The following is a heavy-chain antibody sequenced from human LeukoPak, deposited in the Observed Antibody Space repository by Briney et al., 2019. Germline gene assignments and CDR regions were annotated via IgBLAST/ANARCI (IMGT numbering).Heavy chain of an antibody. Sequence: SQTLSLTCVISGDSVSSNSAAWNWIRQSPSRGLEWLGRTYYRSKWYNDYAVSVKSRITIHPDTSKNQFSLQLNSVTPEDTAVYYCARNCGGDCYEGHYYYGMDVWGQGTTVTVSS. CDR3: ARNCGGDCYEGHYYYGMDV. CDR1: GDSVSSNSAA. D-gene: IGHD2-21*02. V-gene: IGHV6-1*01. J-gene: IGHJ6*02. CDR2: TYYRSKWYN.